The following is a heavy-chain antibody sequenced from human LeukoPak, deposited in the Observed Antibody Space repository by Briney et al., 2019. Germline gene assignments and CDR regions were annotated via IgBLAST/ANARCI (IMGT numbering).Heavy chain of an antibody. Sequence: GGSLRLSCAASGFTFSSYAMHWVRQAPGKGLEWVAVISYDGSNKCYADSVKGRFTISRDNSKNTLYLQMDSLRTDDTAVYSCARSRGPGSHWFDPWGQGTLVTVSS. J-gene: IGHJ5*02. D-gene: IGHD3-10*01. CDR3: ARSRGPGSHWFDP. CDR1: GFTFSSYA. CDR2: ISYDGSNK. V-gene: IGHV3-30*04.